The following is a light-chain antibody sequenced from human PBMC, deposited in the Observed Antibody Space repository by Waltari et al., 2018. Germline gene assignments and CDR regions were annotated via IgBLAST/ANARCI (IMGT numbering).Light chain of an antibody. V-gene: IGKV1-9*01. Sequence: DIQLTQSPSFLSASVGDRVTITCRASQGISSYLVWFQQKPGKAPKLLIYAASTLQSGVPSRFSGSGSGTDFTLTISSLQPEDVASYYCQKYNSAPLTFGGGTKVEIK. CDR2: AAS. J-gene: IGKJ4*01. CDR3: QKYNSAPLT. CDR1: QGISSY.